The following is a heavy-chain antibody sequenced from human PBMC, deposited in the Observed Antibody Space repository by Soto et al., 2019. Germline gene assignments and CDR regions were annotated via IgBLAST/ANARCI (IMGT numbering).Heavy chain of an antibody. CDR1: GGSISSYY. V-gene: IGHV4-59*07. Sequence: SDTLSLTCTVSGGSISSYYWSWIRQHPGKGLEWIGYIYYSGSTNYNPSLKSRVTISVDTSKNQFSLKLSSVTAADTAVYYCARGGGYGDYGVFSDYWGQGTLVTVSS. CDR3: ARGGGYGDYGVFSDY. CDR2: IYYSGST. D-gene: IGHD4-17*01. J-gene: IGHJ4*02.